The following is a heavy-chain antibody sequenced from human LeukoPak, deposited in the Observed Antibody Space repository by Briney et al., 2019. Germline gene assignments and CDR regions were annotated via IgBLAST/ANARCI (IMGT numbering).Heavy chain of an antibody. CDR3: AREGADDHGRLLWFDP. J-gene: IGHJ5*02. Sequence: GASVKVSCKASGYTFTHYIINWVRQAPGQGLEWMGQISAYNNYTTYAQKFQGRIAMTTDTSTNTAYMDLRSLRSDDTAFYYCAREGADDHGRLLWFDPWGQGTLVTVSS. CDR2: ISAYNNYT. D-gene: IGHD4-17*01. V-gene: IGHV1-18*01. CDR1: GYTFTHYI.